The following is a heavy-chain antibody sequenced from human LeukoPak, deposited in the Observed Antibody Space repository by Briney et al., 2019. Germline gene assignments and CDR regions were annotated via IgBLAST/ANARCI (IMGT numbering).Heavy chain of an antibody. CDR3: VRLAHY. CDR1: GGSISSGSYY. Sequence: PSQTLSLTCTVSGGSISSGSYYWSWIRQPAGKGLEWIGRIYTSGSTNYNPSLKSRVTISVDTSKNQFSLELSSVSAADTAVYYCVRLAHYWGQGTVVSVSS. V-gene: IGHV4-61*02. J-gene: IGHJ4*02. CDR2: IYTSGST.